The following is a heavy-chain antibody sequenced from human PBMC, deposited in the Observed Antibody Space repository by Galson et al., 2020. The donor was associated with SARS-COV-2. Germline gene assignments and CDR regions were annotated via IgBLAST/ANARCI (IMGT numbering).Heavy chain of an antibody. Sequence: GGSLRLSCAASGFSFNTYDMIWVRQAPGKGLEWVSSISSSRGYIYYADSVRGRFTISRDNARNSLFLQMNSLRAEDTAVYYCARNPSGRYDTSVFDRWGQGTLVTVSS. V-gene: IGHV3-21*01. D-gene: IGHD3-22*01. CDR2: ISSSRGYI. CDR1: GFSFNTYD. CDR3: ARNPSGRYDTSVFDR. J-gene: IGHJ5*02.